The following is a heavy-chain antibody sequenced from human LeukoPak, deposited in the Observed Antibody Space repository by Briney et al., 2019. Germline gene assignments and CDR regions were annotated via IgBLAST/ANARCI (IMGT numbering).Heavy chain of an antibody. V-gene: IGHV3-74*01. CDR3: ARDPEAQYYFDY. CDR1: GFTFSNYW. Sequence: PGGSLRLSCAASGFTFSNYWMHWVRQAPGKGLVWVSRIKSDGSSTTYADSVKGRFTISRDNAKNSLYLQMNSLRAEDTAVYYCARDPEAQYYFDYWGQGTLVTVSS. J-gene: IGHJ4*02. CDR2: IKSDGSST.